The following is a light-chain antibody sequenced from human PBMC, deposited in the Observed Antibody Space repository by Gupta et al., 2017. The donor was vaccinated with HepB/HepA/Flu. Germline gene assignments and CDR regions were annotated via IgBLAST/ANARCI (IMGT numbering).Light chain of an antibody. CDR1: SGHSDYA. CDR2: LNSDGSH. J-gene: IGLJ2*01. V-gene: IGLV4-69*01. CDR3: QTWGTDIQL. Sequence: QLVLTQSPSASASLGASVMLTCTLSSGHSDYAIAWHQQQPEQGPRYLMKLNSDGSHSKGDGIPDRFSGSRSGAERYLTISSLQSEDEADYYCQTWGTDIQLFGGGTKLTVL.